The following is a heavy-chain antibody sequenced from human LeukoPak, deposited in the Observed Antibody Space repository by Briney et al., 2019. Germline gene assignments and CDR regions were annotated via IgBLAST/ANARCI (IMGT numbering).Heavy chain of an antibody. CDR2: IRSDGSDK. Sequence: GSLRLSCAASGFTFKSYGMHWFRQAPGKGLEWVALIRSDGSDKYYADSVKGRFTISRDNSMNALFLQMNSLRPEDTAVYYCGRGRWQLDYWGQGTLVTVSS. CDR1: GFTFKSYG. J-gene: IGHJ4*02. V-gene: IGHV3-30*02. CDR3: GRGRWQLDY. D-gene: IGHD4-23*01.